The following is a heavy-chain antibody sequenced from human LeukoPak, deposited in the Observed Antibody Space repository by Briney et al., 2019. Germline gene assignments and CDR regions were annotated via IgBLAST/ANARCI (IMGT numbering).Heavy chain of an antibody. CDR2: IRYDGSNK. Sequence: PGGSLRLSCAASGFTFSSYGMHWVRQAPGKGLEWVSFIRYDGSNKDYADSVKGRFTISRDNAKNSLYLQMNSLRAEDTAVYYCARDLIHYYGSGAKTWGQGTLVTVSS. CDR3: ARDLIHYYGSGAKT. V-gene: IGHV3-30*02. CDR1: GFTFSSYG. D-gene: IGHD3-10*01. J-gene: IGHJ5*02.